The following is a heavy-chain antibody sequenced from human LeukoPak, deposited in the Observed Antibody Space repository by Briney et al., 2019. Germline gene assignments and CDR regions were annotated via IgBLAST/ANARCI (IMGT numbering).Heavy chain of an antibody. CDR2: IYSTGTT. CDR3: ARDRGPGWFDP. Sequence: PGGSLGLSCAVSGFAVRSNYVSWVRQAPGKGLEWVSVIYSTGTTFYADSVKGRFTISRDDSKNTVYLQMNSLRPEDTAVYFCARDRGPGWFDPWGQGTLVTVSS. CDR1: GFAVRSNY. J-gene: IGHJ5*02. D-gene: IGHD3-10*01. V-gene: IGHV3-66*03.